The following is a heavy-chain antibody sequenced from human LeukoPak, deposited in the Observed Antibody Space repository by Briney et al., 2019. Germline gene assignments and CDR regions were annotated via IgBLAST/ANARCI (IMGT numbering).Heavy chain of an antibody. CDR3: AKHMTTGSAFSVHYGMDV. Sequence: GGSLRLSCAASGFTFSSYSMNWVRQAPGKGLQWVSSIRNDGNYVYYADSVKGRFTSSRDNAENSLYLQMNSLRAEDTAVYYCAKHMTTGSAFSVHYGMDVWGQGTTVTVSS. CDR1: GFTFSSYS. J-gene: IGHJ6*02. D-gene: IGHD4-11*01. V-gene: IGHV3-21*01. CDR2: IRNDGNYV.